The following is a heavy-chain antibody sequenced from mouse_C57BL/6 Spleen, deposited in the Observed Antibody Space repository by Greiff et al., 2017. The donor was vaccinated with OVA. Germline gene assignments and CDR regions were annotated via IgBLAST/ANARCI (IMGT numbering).Heavy chain of an antibody. CDR3: ARHGPTVVATDAMDY. CDR2: IWSDGST. CDR1: GFSLTSYG. V-gene: IGHV2-6-1*01. J-gene: IGHJ4*01. Sequence: VQLQQSGPGLVAPSQSLSITCTVSGFSLTSYGVHWVRQPPGTGLEWLVVIWSDGSTTYNSALKSRLSISKDNSKSQVFLKMNSLQTDDTAMYYCARHGPTVVATDAMDYWGQGTSVTVSS. D-gene: IGHD1-1*01.